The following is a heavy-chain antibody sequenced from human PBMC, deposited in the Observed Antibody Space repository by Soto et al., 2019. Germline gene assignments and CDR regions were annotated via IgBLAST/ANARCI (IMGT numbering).Heavy chain of an antibody. Sequence: EVQLLESGGGLVQPGGSLRLSCAASGFTFSSYAMSWVRQAPGKGLEWVSAISGSGGSTDYADSVKGRFTISRDNSKNTLYLQMNSLRAEDTAVYYCVWVYASFGTAHDYWGQGTLVTVSS. CDR2: ISGSGGST. CDR1: GFTFSSYA. J-gene: IGHJ4*02. D-gene: IGHD2-8*01. V-gene: IGHV3-23*01. CDR3: VWVYASFGTAHDY.